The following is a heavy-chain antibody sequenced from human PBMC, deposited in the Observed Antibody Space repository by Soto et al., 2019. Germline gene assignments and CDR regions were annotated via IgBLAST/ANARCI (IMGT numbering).Heavy chain of an antibody. J-gene: IGHJ4*02. CDR1: GFTFSTYA. D-gene: IGHD3-10*02. CDR3: AKAPMSLEPTSH. CDR2: ISGSGGNT. V-gene: IGHV3-23*01. Sequence: EVQLLESGGGLVQPGGSLRLSCAASGFTFSTYAMSWVRQAPGKGLEWVSGISGSGGNTYYADSVKGRFTISRDNSKNTLFLQMNSLTAADTAVYYCAKAPMSLEPTSHWGQGTLVTVSS.